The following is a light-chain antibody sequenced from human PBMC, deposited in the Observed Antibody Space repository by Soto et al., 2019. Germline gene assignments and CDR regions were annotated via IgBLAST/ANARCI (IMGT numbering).Light chain of an antibody. V-gene: IGLV2-8*01. CDR3: TSYAGSNIPVF. CDR1: SSDVGGYNF. CDR2: DVT. Sequence: QSALSQPPSASGSPGQSVTISCTGTSSDVGGYNFVSWYQQHPGKAPKLMIYDVTERPSGVPDRFSGSKSGNTASLTVSGLQGEDDADYYCTSYAGSNIPVFFGGVTKVSVL. J-gene: IGLJ2*01.